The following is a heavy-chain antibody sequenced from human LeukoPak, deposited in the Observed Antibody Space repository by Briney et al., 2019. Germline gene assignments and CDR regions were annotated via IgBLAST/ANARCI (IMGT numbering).Heavy chain of an antibody. CDR3: ARDNEAVTTDGTRWGSLFDY. D-gene: IGHD4-11*01. J-gene: IGHJ4*02. CDR1: GYTFTGYY. V-gene: IGHV1-69*13. Sequence: GASVKVSCKASGYTFTGYYMHWVRQAPGQGLEWMGGIIPIFGTANYAQKFQGRVTITADESTSTAYMELSSLRSEDTAVYYCARDNEAVTTDGTRWGSLFDYWGQGTLVTVSS. CDR2: IIPIFGTA.